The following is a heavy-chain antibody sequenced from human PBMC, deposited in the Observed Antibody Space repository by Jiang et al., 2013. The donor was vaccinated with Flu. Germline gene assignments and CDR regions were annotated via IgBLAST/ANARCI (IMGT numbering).Heavy chain of an antibody. Sequence: VQLVESGAEVKKPGESLKISCKGSGYSFTSYWIGWVRQMPGKGLEWMGIIYPGDSDTRYSPSFQGQVTMSADKSISTAYLQWSSLKASDTAMYYCARRVQAAAEGYFDLVGPWHPGHCLL. V-gene: IGHV5-51*01. D-gene: IGHD6-13*01. J-gene: IGHJ2*01. CDR3: ARRVQAAAEGYFDL. CDR1: GYSFTSYW. CDR2: IYPGDSDT.